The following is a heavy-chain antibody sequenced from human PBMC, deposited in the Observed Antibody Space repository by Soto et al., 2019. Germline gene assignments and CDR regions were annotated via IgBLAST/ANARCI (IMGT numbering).Heavy chain of an antibody. CDR1: GFMFTSSA. CDR3: ARGMTDYDFWSGYPVAFDI. D-gene: IGHD3-3*01. J-gene: IGHJ3*02. Sequence: SVLVSCKTSGFMFTSSAVQWVRQAPGQGLEWMGGVIPIFGTANYAQKFQGRVTITADESTSTAYMELSSLRSEDTAVYYCARGMTDYDFWSGYPVAFDIWGQGTMVTVSS. CDR2: VIPIFGTA. V-gene: IGHV1-69*13.